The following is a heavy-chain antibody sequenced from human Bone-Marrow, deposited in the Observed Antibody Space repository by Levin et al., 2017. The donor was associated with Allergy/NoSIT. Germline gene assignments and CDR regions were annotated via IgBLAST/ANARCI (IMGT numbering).Heavy chain of an antibody. D-gene: IGHD1-26*01. Sequence: GASVKVSCKASGYSFTDCYIHWVRQAPGLGLEWMGLINPLNGGIKYAPKFQGRVTMNRDRRMTTAYMELTNLRSDDTAVYYCARSLVGATFDFWGQGTLVTVSS. CDR3: ARSLVGATFDF. V-gene: IGHV1-2*02. J-gene: IGHJ4*01. CDR1: GYSFTDCY. CDR2: INPLNGGI.